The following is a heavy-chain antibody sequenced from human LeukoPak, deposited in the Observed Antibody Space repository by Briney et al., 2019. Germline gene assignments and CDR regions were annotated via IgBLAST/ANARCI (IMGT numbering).Heavy chain of an antibody. Sequence: PGGSLSLSCAASGFTFDSHAMTWVRQAPGKGLEWVSGISGGGGITSYADSVKGRFTISRDNSKYTLFLQMNSLRAEDTAVYYCAKYGVDCSSTSCYPLYYMDVWGKGTTVTVSS. CDR3: AKYGVDCSSTSCYPLYYMDV. CDR2: ISGGGGIT. CDR1: GFTFDSHA. D-gene: IGHD2-2*01. J-gene: IGHJ6*03. V-gene: IGHV3-23*01.